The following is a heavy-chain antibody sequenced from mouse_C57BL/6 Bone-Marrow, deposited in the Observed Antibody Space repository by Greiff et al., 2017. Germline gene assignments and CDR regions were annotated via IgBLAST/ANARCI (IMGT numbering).Heavy chain of an antibody. CDR3: ARGWYGSSYFDY. CDR2: IYPGDGDT. CDR1: GYAFSSYW. Sequence: VQLQQSGAELVKPGASVKISCKASGYAFSSYWMNWVKQRPGKGLEWIGQIYPGDGDTNYNGKFKGKATLTADKSSSTAYMQLSSLTSEDSAVYCCARGWYGSSYFDYWGQGTTLTVSS. J-gene: IGHJ2*01. V-gene: IGHV1-80*01. D-gene: IGHD1-1*01.